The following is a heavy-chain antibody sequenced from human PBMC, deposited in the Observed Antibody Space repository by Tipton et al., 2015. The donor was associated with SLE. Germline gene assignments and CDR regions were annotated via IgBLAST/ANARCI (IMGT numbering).Heavy chain of an antibody. CDR2: IYFSGRT. CDR3: ARASGSGSSYAFDI. CDR1: GGSISSHY. J-gene: IGHJ3*02. V-gene: IGHV4-59*08. Sequence: TLSLTCTVSGGSISSHYWSWIRQPPGNGLEWFGYIYFSGRTNYNPPLKSRVTISVDTSKNQFSLKLSSVTAADTAVYYCARASGSGSSYAFDIWGQGTMVTVSS. D-gene: IGHD3-10*01.